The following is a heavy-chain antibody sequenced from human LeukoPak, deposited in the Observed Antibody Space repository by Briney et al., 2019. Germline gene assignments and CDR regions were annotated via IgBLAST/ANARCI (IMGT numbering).Heavy chain of an antibody. CDR2: ISSSSSTI. Sequence: GGSLRLSCAASGFTFSSYSMNWVRQAPGKGLEWVSYISSSSSTIYYADSVKGRFTISRDNAKNSLYLQMNSLRAEDTALYYCAKDLAAAVLGGPGDYWGQGTLVTVSS. V-gene: IGHV3-48*04. D-gene: IGHD6-13*01. CDR3: AKDLAAAVLGGPGDY. J-gene: IGHJ4*02. CDR1: GFTFSSYS.